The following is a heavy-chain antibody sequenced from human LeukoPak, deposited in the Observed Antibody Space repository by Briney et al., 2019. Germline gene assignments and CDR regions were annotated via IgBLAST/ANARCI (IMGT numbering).Heavy chain of an antibody. CDR3: ARAYDSSGYLFFDY. V-gene: IGHV1-2*02. J-gene: IGHJ4*02. CDR1: GYTFTGYY. Sequence: ASVKVSCKASGYTFTGYYMHWVRQAPGQALEWMGWINPNSGGTNYAQKFQGRVTMTRDTSISTAYMELSRLRSDDTAVYYCARAYDSSGYLFFDYWGQGTLVTVSS. CDR2: INPNSGGT. D-gene: IGHD3-22*01.